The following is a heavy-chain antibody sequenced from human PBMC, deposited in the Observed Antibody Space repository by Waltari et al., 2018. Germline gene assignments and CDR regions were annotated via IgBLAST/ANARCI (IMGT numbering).Heavy chain of an antibody. CDR3: ARDVDDWGNGDYVRGMDV. CDR1: GGTFRSSA. D-gene: IGHD4-17*01. V-gene: IGHV1-69*08. Sequence: QVQLVQSGAEVKKPGSSVKVSCTASGGTFRSSAISWVRQAPGPGLEWMGRIIPIFGTANYAQKFQGRVTITADKSTSTAYMELSSLRSEDTAVYYCARDVDDWGNGDYVRGMDVWGQGTTVTVSS. J-gene: IGHJ6*02. CDR2: IIPIFGTA.